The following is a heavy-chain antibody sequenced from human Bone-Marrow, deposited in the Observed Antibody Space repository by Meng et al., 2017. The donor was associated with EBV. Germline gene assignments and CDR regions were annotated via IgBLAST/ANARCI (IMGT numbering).Heavy chain of an antibody. CDR2: INTNTGNP. J-gene: IGHJ4*02. V-gene: IGHV7-4-1*02. D-gene: IGHD3-3*01. CDR3: ARDGPGICY. CDR1: GYTFTRYA. Sequence: VLLWTELKKPGASCKVSCNASGYTFTRYAMNWVRQAPGQGLEWMGWINTNTGNPTYAQGFTGRFVFSLDTSVSTAYLQISSLKAEDTAVYYCARDGPGICYWGQGTLVTVSS.